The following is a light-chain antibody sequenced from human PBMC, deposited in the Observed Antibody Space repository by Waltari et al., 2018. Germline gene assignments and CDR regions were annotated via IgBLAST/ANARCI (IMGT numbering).Light chain of an antibody. CDR3: HQYGSSPHT. Sequence: DIVLTQSPGTLSLSPGERATLSCRASQYVGSNFLAWYQQEPGQAPRLRIYDSSNRATGIPDRFSGSGSGTDFTLTISGLEPEDFAVYHCHQYGSSPHTFGGGTKVEIE. CDR2: DSS. CDR1: QYVGSNF. V-gene: IGKV3-20*01. J-gene: IGKJ4*01.